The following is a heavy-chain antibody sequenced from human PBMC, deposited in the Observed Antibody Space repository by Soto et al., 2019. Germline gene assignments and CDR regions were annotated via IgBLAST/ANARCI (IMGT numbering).Heavy chain of an antibody. D-gene: IGHD1-26*01. CDR2: TINKGNSYTT. CDR1: GFSFSDHY. J-gene: IGHJ4*02. CDR3: ANKGAAPGPDFEY. V-gene: IGHV3-72*01. Sequence: EVQLVESGGGLVQPGGSLRLSCVVSGFSFSDHYMNWVRQAPGKGLEWVGRTINKGNSYTTEYAAFGKDRFTISSDDSKNSLYLQMTSLKSEDTAVYYCANKGAAPGPDFEYWGQGTLVTVSS.